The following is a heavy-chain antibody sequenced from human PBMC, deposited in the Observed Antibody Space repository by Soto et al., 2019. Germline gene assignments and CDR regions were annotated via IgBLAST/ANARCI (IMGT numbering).Heavy chain of an antibody. D-gene: IGHD6-13*01. Sequence: GGSLRLSCAASEFTFSSYAMSWVRQAPGKGLEWVSGISGSGGTTYYADSVKGRFTISRDNSKSTLYLQMNSLRAEDTAMYYCAKDQAAAGTISRYFQHWGQGTLVTVSS. CDR3: AKDQAAAGTISRYFQH. V-gene: IGHV3-23*01. CDR2: ISGSGGTT. CDR1: EFTFSSYA. J-gene: IGHJ1*01.